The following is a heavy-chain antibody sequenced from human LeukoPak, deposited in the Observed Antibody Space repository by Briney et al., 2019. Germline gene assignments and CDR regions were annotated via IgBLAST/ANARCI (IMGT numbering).Heavy chain of an antibody. J-gene: IGHJ4*02. CDR2: ISYDGSNK. V-gene: IGHV3-30*04. CDR3: VRSAFHAGSGNYYDY. CDR1: GFTFSSYA. D-gene: IGHD3-22*01. Sequence: GGSPRLSCAASGFTFSSYAMHWVRQAPGKGLEWVAVISYDGSNKYYADSVKGRFTISRDNSKNTLYLQMNSLRAEDTAVYYCVRSAFHAGSGNYYDYWGQGTLVTVSS.